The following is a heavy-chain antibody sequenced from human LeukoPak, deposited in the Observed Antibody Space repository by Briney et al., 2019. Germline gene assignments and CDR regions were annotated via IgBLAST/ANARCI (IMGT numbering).Heavy chain of an antibody. D-gene: IGHD5-12*01. CDR2: ISGSGGST. J-gene: IGHJ4*02. CDR3: AKTEWLPLCSY. CDR1: GFTFSSYG. V-gene: IGHV3-23*01. Sequence: GGSLRLSCAASGFTFSSYGMSWVRQAPGKGLEWVSGISGSGGSTHYADSVKGRFTISRDNSKNTLYLQMNSLRAEDMAVYYCAKTEWLPLCSYWGQGTLVTVSS.